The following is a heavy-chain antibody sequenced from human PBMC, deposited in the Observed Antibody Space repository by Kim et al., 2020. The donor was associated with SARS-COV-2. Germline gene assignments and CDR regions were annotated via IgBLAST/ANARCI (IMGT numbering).Heavy chain of an antibody. Sequence: SETLSLTCTVSGGSISSYYWSWIRQPPGKGLEWIGYIYYSGSTNYNPSLKSRVTISVDTSKNQFSLKLSSVTAADTAVYYCARDLWFGELRVDYYGMDVWGQGTTVTVSS. J-gene: IGHJ6*02. CDR2: IYYSGST. CDR1: GGSISSYY. V-gene: IGHV4-59*13. D-gene: IGHD3-10*01. CDR3: ARDLWFGELRVDYYGMDV.